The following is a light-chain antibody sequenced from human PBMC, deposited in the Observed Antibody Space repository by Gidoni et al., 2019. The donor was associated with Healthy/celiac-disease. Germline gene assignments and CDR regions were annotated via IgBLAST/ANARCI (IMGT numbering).Light chain of an antibody. CDR3: QQYNNWPPYT. CDR2: GAS. Sequence: EIVMTQYQATLSVSPGERATLSCRASQSVSSNLAWYQQKPGQAPRLLIYGASTRATGIPAMFSGSGSGTEFTLTISSLQSEDFAVYYCQQYNNWPPYTFGPGDQAGDQT. V-gene: IGKV3-15*01. J-gene: IGKJ2*01. CDR1: QSVSSN.